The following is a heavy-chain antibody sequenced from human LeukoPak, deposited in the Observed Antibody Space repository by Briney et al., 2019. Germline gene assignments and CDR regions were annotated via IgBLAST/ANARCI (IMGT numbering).Heavy chain of an antibody. CDR3: ASEVVVRGVIIGGY. D-gene: IGHD3-10*01. Sequence: SEILSLTCTVSGGSISSGGYYWSWIRQPPGKGLEWIGYIYHSGSTYYNPSLKSRVTISVDRSKNQFSLKLSSVTAADTAVYYCASEVVVRGVIIGGYWGQGTLVTVSS. J-gene: IGHJ4*02. V-gene: IGHV4-30-2*01. CDR2: IYHSGST. CDR1: GGSISSGGYY.